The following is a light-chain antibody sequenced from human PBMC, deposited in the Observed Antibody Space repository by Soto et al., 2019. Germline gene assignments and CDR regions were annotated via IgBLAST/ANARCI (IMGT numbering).Light chain of an antibody. CDR3: QQYDSSPYT. J-gene: IGKJ2*01. Sequence: EIVLTQSPGTLSLSPGERATLSCRASQSASSNYLAWYQQKPGQTPRLLIYGASSRATGIPDRFSGSGSGTDFTLTISRLEHEDFAVYYCQQYDSSPYTFGQGTKLEIK. CDR1: QSASSNY. CDR2: GAS. V-gene: IGKV3-20*01.